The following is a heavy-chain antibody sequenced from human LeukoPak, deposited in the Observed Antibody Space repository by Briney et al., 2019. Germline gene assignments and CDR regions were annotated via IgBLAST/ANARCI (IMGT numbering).Heavy chain of an antibody. V-gene: IGHV4-61*01. D-gene: IGHD5-24*01. CDR1: GGSISSGSYY. CDR2: IYYTGIT. Sequence: SETLSLTCTVSGGSISSGSYYWSWIRQPPGKGLEWIGYIYYTGITNYNPSLKNRVTISVDTSKNQFSLNLSSVTAADTAVYYCARGKMAARGVVDYWGQGTLVTVSS. J-gene: IGHJ4*02. CDR3: ARGKMAARGVVDY.